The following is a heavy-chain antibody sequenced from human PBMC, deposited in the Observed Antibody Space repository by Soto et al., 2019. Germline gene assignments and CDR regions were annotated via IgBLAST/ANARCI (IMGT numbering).Heavy chain of an antibody. V-gene: IGHV3-49*03. J-gene: IGHJ3*02. D-gene: IGHD3-3*01. CDR1: GFTFGDYA. CDR3: TRDFAAYYDFWSGTLGPDAFDI. CDR2: IRSKAYGGTT. Sequence: GGSLRLSCTASGFTFGDYAMSWFRQAPGKGLEWVGFIRSKAYGGTTEYAASVKGRFTISRDDSKSIAYLQMNSLKTEDTAVYYCTRDFAAYYDFWSGTLGPDAFDIWGQGTMVTVSS.